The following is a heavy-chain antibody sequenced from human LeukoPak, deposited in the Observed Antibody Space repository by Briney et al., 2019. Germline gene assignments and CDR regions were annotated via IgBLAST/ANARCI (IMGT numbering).Heavy chain of an antibody. CDR3: ARPGIAAAGTGGMDV. CDR2: ISSGSSTI. D-gene: IGHD6-13*01. J-gene: IGHJ6*02. Sequence: GGSLRLSCAASGFTFSSYSMDWVRQAPGKGLEWVSYISSGSSTIYYADSVKGRFTISRDNAKNSLYLQMNSLRAEDTAVYYCARPGIAAAGTGGMDVWGQGTTVTVSS. CDR1: GFTFSSYS. V-gene: IGHV3-48*01.